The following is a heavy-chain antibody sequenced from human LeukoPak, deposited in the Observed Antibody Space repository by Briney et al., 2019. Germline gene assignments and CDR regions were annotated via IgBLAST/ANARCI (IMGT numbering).Heavy chain of an antibody. D-gene: IGHD2-21*02. CDR1: GGTFSIYA. Sequence: ASVKVSCKASGGTFSIYAISWVRQAPGQGLEWMGGIIPIFGTANYAQKFQGRVTITADKSTSTAYMDLRTLRSDDTAVYYCARGDDIVVVTAIDNWGQGSLVSVCS. V-gene: IGHV1-69*06. J-gene: IGHJ4*02. CDR2: IIPIFGTA. CDR3: ARGDDIVVVTAIDN.